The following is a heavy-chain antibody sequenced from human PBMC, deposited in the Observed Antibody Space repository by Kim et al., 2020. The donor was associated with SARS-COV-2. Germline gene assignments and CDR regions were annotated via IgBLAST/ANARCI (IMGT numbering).Heavy chain of an antibody. Sequence: GESLKISCKGSGYNFAGDWIGWVRQMPGKGLELMGIIYPGDSDTRYSPSFQGQVTISADKSVSTAYLQWSSLKASDTAMYYCARQETILGIQRYFDYWGQGTLVTVSS. CDR1: GYNFAGDW. V-gene: IGHV5-51*01. D-gene: IGHD3-3*01. CDR2: IYPGDSDT. CDR3: ARQETILGIQRYFDY. J-gene: IGHJ4*02.